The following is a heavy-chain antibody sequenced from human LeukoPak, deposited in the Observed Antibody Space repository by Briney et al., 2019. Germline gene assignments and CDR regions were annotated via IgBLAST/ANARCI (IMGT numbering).Heavy chain of an antibody. CDR2: IIPIFGTA. Sequence: ASVKVSCKASGGTFSSYAISWVRQAPGQGLEWMGGIIPIFGTANYAQKFQGRVTITADESTSTAYMELSSLRSEDTAVYYCAREGLWFGELLYYFDYWGQGTLVTVSS. V-gene: IGHV1-69*13. J-gene: IGHJ4*02. D-gene: IGHD3-10*01. CDR1: GGTFSSYA. CDR3: AREGLWFGELLYYFDY.